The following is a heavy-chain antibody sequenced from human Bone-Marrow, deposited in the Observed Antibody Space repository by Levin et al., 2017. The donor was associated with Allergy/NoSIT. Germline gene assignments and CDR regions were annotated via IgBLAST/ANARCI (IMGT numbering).Heavy chain of an antibody. CDR1: GYTFTSYG. V-gene: IGHV1-18*01. CDR2: ISAYNGNT. J-gene: IGHJ4*02. Sequence: GESLKISCTASGYTFTSYGISWVRQAPGQGLEWMGWISAYNGNTNYAQKLQGRVTMTTDTSTSTAYMELRSLRSDDTAVYYCARIGVTTSFDYWGQGTLVTVSS. CDR3: ARIGVTTSFDY. D-gene: IGHD3-22*01.